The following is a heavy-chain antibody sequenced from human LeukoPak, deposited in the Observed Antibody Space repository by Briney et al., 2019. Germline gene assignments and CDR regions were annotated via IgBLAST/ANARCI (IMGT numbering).Heavy chain of an antibody. CDR1: GVTFSSYG. CDR3: AKDLTGVNYCLDQ. V-gene: IGHV3-30*18. J-gene: IGHJ4*02. Sequence: GGSLRLSCAASGVTFSSYGMHWVRQAPGKGLEWVAVISNDGSNKHCADSVKGRFTISRDNSKNTLYLQMNSLRAEDTAVYYCAKDLTGVNYCLDQWGQGTLVTVSS. D-gene: IGHD1-7*01. CDR2: ISNDGSNK.